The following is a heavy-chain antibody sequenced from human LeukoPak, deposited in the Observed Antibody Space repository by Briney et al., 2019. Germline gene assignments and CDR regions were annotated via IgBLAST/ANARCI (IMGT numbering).Heavy chain of an antibody. V-gene: IGHV4-34*01. J-gene: IGHJ4*02. CDR2: INHSGST. CDR3: ARGRGLGYSGYDYPSGFDY. CDR1: GGSFSGYY. Sequence: SETPSLTCAVYGGSFSGYYWSWIRQPPGKGLEWIGEINHSGSTNYNPSLKSRVTISVDTSKNQFSLKLSSVTAADTAVYYCARGRGLGYSGYDYPSGFDYWGQGTLVTVSS. D-gene: IGHD5-12*01.